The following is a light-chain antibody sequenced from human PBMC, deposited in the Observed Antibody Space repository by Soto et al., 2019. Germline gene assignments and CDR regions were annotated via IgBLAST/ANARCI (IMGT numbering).Light chain of an antibody. CDR3: QESSNWFPIT. Sequence: EIVLTQSPATLSLSPGERATLSCRASQSVSSYLAWYRQKPGQAPRLLIYDASNWATGIPARFSGIGSGTDFTLTMRSLEPEELAVYFCQESSNWFPITFREGTGLEIK. J-gene: IGKJ5*01. CDR2: DAS. V-gene: IGKV3-11*01. CDR1: QSVSSY.